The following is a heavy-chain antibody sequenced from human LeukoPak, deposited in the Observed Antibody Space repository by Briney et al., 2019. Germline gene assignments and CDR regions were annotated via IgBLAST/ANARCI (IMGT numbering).Heavy chain of an antibody. Sequence: ASVKVSCKVSGYTLTELSMHWVRQAPGQGLEWMGWISAYNGNTNYAQKLQGRVTMTTDTSTSTAYMELRSLRSDDTAVYYCARDHGSSSDAFDIWGQGTMVTVSS. D-gene: IGHD6-6*01. V-gene: IGHV1-18*01. J-gene: IGHJ3*02. CDR3: ARDHGSSSDAFDI. CDR2: ISAYNGNT. CDR1: GYTLTELS.